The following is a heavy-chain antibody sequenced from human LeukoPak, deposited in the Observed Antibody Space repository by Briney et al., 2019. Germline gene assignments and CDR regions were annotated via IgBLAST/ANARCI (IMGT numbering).Heavy chain of an antibody. CDR1: GGSISSSSYY. CDR3: ARGIGALNYFDY. V-gene: IGHV4-39*01. D-gene: IGHD1-26*01. Sequence: SETLSLTRTVSGGSISSSSYYWGWIRQPPGKGLEWIGSIYYSGSTFYNPSLKSRVTISVDTSKNQFSLKLSSVTAADTAVYYCARGIGALNYFDYWGQGTLVTVSS. CDR2: IYYSGST. J-gene: IGHJ4*02.